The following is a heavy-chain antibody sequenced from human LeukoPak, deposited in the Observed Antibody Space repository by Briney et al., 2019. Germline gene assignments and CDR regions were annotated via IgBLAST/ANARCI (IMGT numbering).Heavy chain of an antibody. CDR1: GGTFSSYA. CDR3: ASESSSRGAFDI. Sequence: GASVKVSCKASGGTFSSYAISWVRQAPGQGLEWMGGTIPIFGTANYAQKFQGRVTITADKSTSTAYMELSSLRSEDTAVYYCASESSSRGAFDIWGQGTMVTVSS. D-gene: IGHD6-6*01. CDR2: TIPIFGTA. J-gene: IGHJ3*02. V-gene: IGHV1-69*06.